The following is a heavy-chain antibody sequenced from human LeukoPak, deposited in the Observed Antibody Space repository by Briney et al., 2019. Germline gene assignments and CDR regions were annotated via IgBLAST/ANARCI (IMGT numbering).Heavy chain of an antibody. Sequence: GGSLRLSCAASGFTFSSCAMHWVRQAPGKGLEWVAVISYDGSNKYYADSVKGRFTISRDNSKNTLYLQMNSLRAEDTAVYYCARGPPISGNFWRGKNHPPDYWGQGTLVTVSS. CDR3: ARGPPISGNFWRGKNHPPDY. D-gene: IGHD3-3*01. J-gene: IGHJ4*02. CDR1: GFTFSSCA. V-gene: IGHV3-30*04. CDR2: ISYDGSNK.